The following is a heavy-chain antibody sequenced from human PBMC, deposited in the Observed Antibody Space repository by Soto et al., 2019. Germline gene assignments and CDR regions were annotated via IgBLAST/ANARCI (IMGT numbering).Heavy chain of an antibody. Sequence: EVHLVESGGGLVQPGMSLRLSCAASGFTFDDYAMHWVRQVPGKGLEWVSGISWNSGNIGYADSVKGRFTISRDNAKNSLYLQMNSLRVEDTALYFCAKDTYSSSPYYMDVWGKGTTVTVSS. CDR1: GFTFDDYA. CDR3: AKDTYSSSPYYMDV. CDR2: ISWNSGNI. J-gene: IGHJ6*03. V-gene: IGHV3-9*01. D-gene: IGHD6-19*01.